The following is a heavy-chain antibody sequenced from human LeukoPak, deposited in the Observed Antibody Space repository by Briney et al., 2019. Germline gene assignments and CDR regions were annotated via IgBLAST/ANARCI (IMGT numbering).Heavy chain of an antibody. CDR1: GGSISSSSYY. J-gene: IGHJ4*02. CDR3: ARGKRKYSGYDPVFDY. D-gene: IGHD5-12*01. V-gene: IGHV4-39*07. CDR2: IYYSGST. Sequence: SETLSLTCTVSGGSISSSSYYWGWIRQPPGKGLEWIGSIYYSGSTYYNPSLKSRVTISVDTSKNQFSLKLSSVTAADTAVYYCARGKRKYSGYDPVFDYWGQGTLVTVSS.